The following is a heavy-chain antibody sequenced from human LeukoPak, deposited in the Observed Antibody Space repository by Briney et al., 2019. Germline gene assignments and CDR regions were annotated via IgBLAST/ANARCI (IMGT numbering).Heavy chain of an antibody. D-gene: IGHD3-22*01. V-gene: IGHV4-38-2*02. J-gene: IGHJ4*02. CDR2: IYHSGST. CDR1: GYSISSGYY. Sequence: SETLSLTCTVSGYSISSGYYWGWIRPPPRKGLEWIGSIYHSGSTYYNPSLKSRVTISVDTSKNQFSLKLSSVTAADTAVYYCARVGYDSSGYFLDYWGQGTLVTVSS. CDR3: ARVGYDSSGYFLDY.